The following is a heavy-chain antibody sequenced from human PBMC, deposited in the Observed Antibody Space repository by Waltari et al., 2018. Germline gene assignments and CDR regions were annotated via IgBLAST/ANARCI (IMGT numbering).Heavy chain of an antibody. CDR1: GYTFTSYG. V-gene: IGHV1-18*01. CDR3: ARDPYDFWSGYYSSFDY. J-gene: IGHJ4*02. D-gene: IGHD3-3*01. CDR2: ISAYNGNT. Sequence: QVQLVQSGAEVKKPGASVKVSCKASGYTFTSYGIRWVRQAPGKGLEWMGWISAYNGNTNYAQKLQGRVTMTTDTSTSTAYMELRSLRSDDTAVYYCARDPYDFWSGYYSSFDYWGQGTLVTVSS.